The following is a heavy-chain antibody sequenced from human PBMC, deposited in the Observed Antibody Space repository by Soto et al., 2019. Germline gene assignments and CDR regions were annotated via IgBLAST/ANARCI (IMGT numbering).Heavy chain of an antibody. CDR2: IYWDDDK. Sequence: QITLKESGPTLVKPTQPLTLTCTFSGFSLSTSGVGVGWIRQPPGKALEWLALIYWDDDKRYSPSLTSRVTITKDTSKNQVVLTMTNMDPVDTATYYCAHVLVVVANYGMDVWGQGTTVTVSS. CDR1: GFSLSTSGVG. J-gene: IGHJ6*02. CDR3: AHVLVVVANYGMDV. V-gene: IGHV2-5*02. D-gene: IGHD2-15*01.